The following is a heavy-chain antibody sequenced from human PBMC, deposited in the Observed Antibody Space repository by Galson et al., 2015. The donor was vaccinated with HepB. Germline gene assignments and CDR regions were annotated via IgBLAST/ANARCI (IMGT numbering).Heavy chain of an antibody. CDR1: GYTFTSYA. D-gene: IGHD3-3*01. V-gene: IGHV1-3*01. CDR3: ARDVYYDFWSGYGWFDP. J-gene: IGHJ5*02. Sequence: SVKVSCKASGYTFTSYAMHWVRQAPGQRLEWMGWINAGNGNTKYSQKFLGRVAITRDTSASTAYMELSSLRSEDTAVYYCARDVYYDFWSGYGWFDPWGQGTLVTVSS. CDR2: INAGNGNT.